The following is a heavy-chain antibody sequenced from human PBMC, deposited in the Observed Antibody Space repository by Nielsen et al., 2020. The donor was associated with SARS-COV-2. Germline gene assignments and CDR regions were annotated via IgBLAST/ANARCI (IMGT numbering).Heavy chain of an antibody. CDR2: INYRGST. D-gene: IGHD7-27*01. V-gene: IGHV4-61*01. CDR1: GASVNSDNYY. CDR3: ARGFLGIEGWFDP. Sequence: SETLSLTCTVSGASVNSDNYYWSWIRQPPGKGLEWIGYINYRGSTKYNPSLKSRVTVSVDTSKNQFALMLSSVTAADTAVYYCARGFLGIEGWFDPWGQGTLVTVSS. J-gene: IGHJ5*02.